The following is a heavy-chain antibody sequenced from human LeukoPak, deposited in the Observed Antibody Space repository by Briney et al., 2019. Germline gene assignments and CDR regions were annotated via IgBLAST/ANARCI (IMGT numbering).Heavy chain of an antibody. D-gene: IGHD2-21*01. CDR2: INPNSGGT. Sequence: ASVKVSCEASGYTFTGYYMHWVRQAPGQGLEWMGWINPNSGGTNYAQKFQGRVTMTRDTSISTAYMELSRLRSDDTAVYYCARDCGGDCYMGFDPWGQGTLVTVSS. CDR3: ARDCGGDCYMGFDP. CDR1: GYTFTGYY. J-gene: IGHJ5*02. V-gene: IGHV1-2*02.